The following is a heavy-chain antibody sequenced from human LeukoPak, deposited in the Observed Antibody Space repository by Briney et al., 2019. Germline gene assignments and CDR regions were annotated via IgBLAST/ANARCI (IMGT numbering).Heavy chain of an antibody. D-gene: IGHD1-26*01. J-gene: IGHJ4*02. CDR2: IIPIFGTA. CDR3: ARERVDSGSYYGFDY. CDR1: GCTFSSYA. Sequence: ASVKVPCKASGCTFSSYAISWVRQAPGQGLEWMGGIIPIFGTANYAQKFQGRVTITADESTSTAYMELSSLRSEDTAVYYCARERVDSGSYYGFDYWGQGTLVTVPS. V-gene: IGHV1-69*13.